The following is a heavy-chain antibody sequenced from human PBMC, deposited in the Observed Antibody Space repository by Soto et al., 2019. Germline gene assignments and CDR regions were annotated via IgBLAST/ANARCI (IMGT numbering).Heavy chain of an antibody. D-gene: IGHD6-13*01. J-gene: IGHJ6*02. V-gene: IGHV4-34*01. CDR1: GGSFSGYY. CDR2: INHSGST. Sequence: PSETLSLTCAVYGGSFSGYYWSWIRQPPGKGLEWIGEINHSGSTNYNPSLKSRVTISVDTSKNQFSLKLSSVTAADTAVYYCGRARAAAYFIYGMDVWGQGTTVTVSS. CDR3: GRARAAAYFIYGMDV.